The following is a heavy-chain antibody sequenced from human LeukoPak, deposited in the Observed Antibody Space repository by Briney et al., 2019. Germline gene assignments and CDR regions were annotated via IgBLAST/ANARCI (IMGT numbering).Heavy chain of an antibody. Sequence: GGSLRLSCAASGFTFSGSAMRWVRQASGEGLEWVGRIRSKANSYATAYAESVKGRFTISRDDSKNTAYLQMNSLKTEDTAVYYCTSATYPMDYWGQGTLVTVSS. CDR1: GFTFSGSA. V-gene: IGHV3-73*01. J-gene: IGHJ4*02. CDR2: IRSKANSYAT. CDR3: TSATYPMDY.